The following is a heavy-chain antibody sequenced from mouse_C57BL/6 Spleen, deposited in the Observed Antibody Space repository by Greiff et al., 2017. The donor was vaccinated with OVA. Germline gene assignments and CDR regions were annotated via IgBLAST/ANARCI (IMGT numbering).Heavy chain of an antibody. CDR1: GYTFTDYY. J-gene: IGHJ3*01. D-gene: IGHD2-4*01. CDR2: IYPGSGNT. Sequence: VKLQESGAELVRPGASVKLSCKASGYTFTDYYINWVKQRPGQGLEWIARIYPGSGNTYYNEKFKGKATLTAEKSSSTAYMQLSSLTSEDSAVYFCARLGDYDGFAYWGQGTLVTVSA. CDR3: ARLGDYDGFAY. V-gene: IGHV1-76*01.